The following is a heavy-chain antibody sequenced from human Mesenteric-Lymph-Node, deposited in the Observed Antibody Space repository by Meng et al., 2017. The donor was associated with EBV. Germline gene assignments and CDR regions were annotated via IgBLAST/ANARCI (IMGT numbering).Heavy chain of an antibody. CDR2: INHSGST. D-gene: IGHD2-15*01. V-gene: IGHV4-34*01. CDR1: GGSFSGYY. J-gene: IGHJ4*02. Sequence: QVQLQQGGAGLLKPSETLSLTCAVYGGSFSGYYWSWIRQPPGKGLEWIGEINHSGSTNYNPSLKSRVSVSLDTSKNQFSLKLSSVTAADTAVFYCARGRGSRLLFYSSFDSWGQGTLVTVSS. CDR3: ARGRGSRLLFYSSFDS.